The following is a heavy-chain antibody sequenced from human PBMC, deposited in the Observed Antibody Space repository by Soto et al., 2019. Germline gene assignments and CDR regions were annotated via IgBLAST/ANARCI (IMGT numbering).Heavy chain of an antibody. CDR1: GGSFSGYS. V-gene: IGHV4-34*01. J-gene: IGHJ6*02. CDR3: ARGTGQWHSLRYYGLAV. D-gene: IGHD6-19*01. CDR2: FNHSGST. Sequence: SETLSLTCAVYGGSFSGYSWSWIRQPPGKGLEWIAEFNHSGSTDYKPSLKSRVTMSVDTSKNEFSLTLNSVTAADTAVYYCARGTGQWHSLRYYGLAVWGQGTTDPVSS.